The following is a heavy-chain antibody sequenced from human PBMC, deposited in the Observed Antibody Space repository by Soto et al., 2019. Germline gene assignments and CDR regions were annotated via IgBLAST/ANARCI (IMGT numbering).Heavy chain of an antibody. CDR1: GGSISSYD. CDR3: ARQFYDDYIWGSYRQHAFDI. D-gene: IGHD3-16*02. CDR2: IYYSGST. Sequence: PSETLSLTCTVSGGSISSYDWSLIRQPPGKGLEWIGYIYYSGSTNYNPSLKSRVTISVDTSKNQFSLKLSSVTAADTAVYYCARQFYDDYIWGSYRQHAFDIWGQGTMVTVSS. V-gene: IGHV4-59*08. J-gene: IGHJ3*02.